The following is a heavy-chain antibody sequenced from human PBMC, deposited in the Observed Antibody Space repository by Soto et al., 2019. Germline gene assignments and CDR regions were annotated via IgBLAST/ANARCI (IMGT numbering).Heavy chain of an antibody. CDR3: ARERPDAYGDYGSDY. Sequence: QVQLVQSGAEVKKPGSSVKVSCKAYGGSFRGYAVSWVRQAPGQGLEWVGGIIPNFGTSNYSQKFQGRVNINADESRTTTYMELSSLRSDDTAFSYCARERPDAYGDYGSDYWGQGTLVTVSS. J-gene: IGHJ4*02. CDR2: IIPNFGTS. V-gene: IGHV1-69*01. D-gene: IGHD4-17*01. CDR1: GGSFRGYA.